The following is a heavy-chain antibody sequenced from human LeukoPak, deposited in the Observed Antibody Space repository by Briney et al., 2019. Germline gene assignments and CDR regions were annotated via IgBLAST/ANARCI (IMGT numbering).Heavy chain of an antibody. Sequence: GGSLRLSCAASGFTFSSYEMNWVRQAPGKGLEWVSYISSSGNTIYYADSVEDRFTISRDNAKNSLYLQMNSLRAEDTAVYYCARDRGGGTTTQVFDYWGQGTLVTVSS. CDR1: GFTFSSYE. J-gene: IGHJ4*02. CDR2: ISSSGNTI. D-gene: IGHD1-7*01. V-gene: IGHV3-48*03. CDR3: ARDRGGGTTTQVFDY.